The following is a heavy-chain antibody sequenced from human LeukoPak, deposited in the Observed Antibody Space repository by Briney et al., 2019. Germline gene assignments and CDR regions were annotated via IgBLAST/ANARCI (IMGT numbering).Heavy chain of an antibody. D-gene: IGHD6-19*01. V-gene: IGHV4-39*01. CDR3: ARLSRVAGRLNGIDP. Sequence: SETLSLTCTVSGGSISSSSYYWGWIRQPPGKGLEWIGTISYSGSTCYNPSLKSRVIISVDTSKNQCSLKVSSVTAADTAVYYCARLSRVAGRLNGIDPWGQGILVTGSS. J-gene: IGHJ5*02. CDR2: ISYSGST. CDR1: GGSISSSSYY.